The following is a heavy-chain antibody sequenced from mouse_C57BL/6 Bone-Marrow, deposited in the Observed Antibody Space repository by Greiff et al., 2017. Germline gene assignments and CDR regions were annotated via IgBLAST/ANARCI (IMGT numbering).Heavy chain of an antibody. Sequence: VQLQQSGPVLVKPGASVKMSCKASGYTFTDYYMNWVKQSHGKSLEWIGVINPYNGGTSYNQKFKGKATLTVDKSSSTAYMELNSLTSEDSAVYYGARNPPFYYGRAWFAYWGQGTLVTVSA. CDR2: INPYNGGT. D-gene: IGHD1-1*01. V-gene: IGHV1-19*01. CDR3: ARNPPFYYGRAWFAY. CDR1: GYTFTDYY. J-gene: IGHJ3*01.